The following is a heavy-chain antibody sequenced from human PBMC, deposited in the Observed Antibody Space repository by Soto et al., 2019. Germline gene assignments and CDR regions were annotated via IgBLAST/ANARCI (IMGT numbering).Heavy chain of an antibody. CDR3: AKDYYGSGSPTWFDP. CDR1: GFTFSSYG. CDR2: ISYDGSNK. V-gene: IGHV3-30*18. J-gene: IGHJ5*02. D-gene: IGHD3-10*01. Sequence: GGSLRLSCAASGFTFSSYGMHWVRQAPCKGLEWVAVISYDGSNKYYADSVKGRFTISRDNSKNTLYLQMNSLRAEDTAVYYCAKDYYGSGSPTWFDPWGQGTLVTVSS.